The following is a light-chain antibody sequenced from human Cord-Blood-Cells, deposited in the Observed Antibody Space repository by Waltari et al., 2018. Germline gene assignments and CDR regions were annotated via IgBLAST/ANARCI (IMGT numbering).Light chain of an antibody. CDR3: CSYAGSSTWV. V-gene: IGLV2-23*01. CDR1: SSDVGSYNL. J-gene: IGLJ3*02. Sequence: QSDLTQPASVPRSPGQALTLSCTGTSSDVGSYNLVSWYQQHPGKAHKLMIYEGSKRPSGVSNHVAGSKSGNTASLTISGLQAEDEADYYCCSYAGSSTWVFGGGTKLTVL. CDR2: EGS.